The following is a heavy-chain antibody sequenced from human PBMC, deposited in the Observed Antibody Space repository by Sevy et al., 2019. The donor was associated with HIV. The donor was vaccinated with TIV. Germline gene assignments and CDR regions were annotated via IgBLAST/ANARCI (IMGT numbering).Heavy chain of an antibody. J-gene: IGHJ4*02. V-gene: IGHV3-74*01. CDR1: GFTSSSYW. CDR2: INSDGSST. CDR3: ARGNAGYGIFDC. D-gene: IGHD5-12*01. Sequence: GGSLRLSCAASGFTSSSYWMHWVRQPPGKGLVWVSRINSDGSSTSYADSVKGRFTISRDNAKNTVYLQVNSLRAEEDTALYYCARGNAGYGIFDCWCQGTLVTVSS.